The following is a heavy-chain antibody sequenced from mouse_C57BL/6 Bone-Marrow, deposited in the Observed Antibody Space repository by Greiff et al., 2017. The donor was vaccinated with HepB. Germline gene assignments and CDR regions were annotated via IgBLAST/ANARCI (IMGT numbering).Heavy chain of an antibody. CDR2: ISDGGSYT. J-gene: IGHJ4*01. Sequence: EVQLVESGGGLVKPGGSLKLSCAASGFTFSSYAMSWVRQTPEKRLEWVATISDGGSYTYYPDNVKGRFTISRDNAKNNLYLQMSHLKSEDTAMYYYARDYYGSEDAMDYWGQGTSVTVSS. CDR1: GFTFSSYA. V-gene: IGHV5-4*01. D-gene: IGHD1-1*01. CDR3: ARDYYGSEDAMDY.